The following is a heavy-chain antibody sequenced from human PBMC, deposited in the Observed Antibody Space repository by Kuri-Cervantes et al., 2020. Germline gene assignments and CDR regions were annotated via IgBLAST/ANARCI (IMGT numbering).Heavy chain of an antibody. Sequence: GESLKISCVASGFAFSGYWMNWVRQAPGKGLEWVANIKQDGSEKYYVDSVKGRFTLSRDNAKNSLFLQMNSLRAEDTAVYYCARDWFGYDSSGYTGWGQGTLVTVSS. CDR1: GFAFSGYW. CDR3: ARDWFGYDSSGYTG. CDR2: IKQDGSEK. V-gene: IGHV3-7*03. J-gene: IGHJ4*02. D-gene: IGHD3-22*01.